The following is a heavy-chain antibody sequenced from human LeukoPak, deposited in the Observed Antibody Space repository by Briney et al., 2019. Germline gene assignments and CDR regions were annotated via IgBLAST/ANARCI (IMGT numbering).Heavy chain of an antibody. J-gene: IGHJ4*02. CDR1: GYTFTDYY. V-gene: IGHV1-2*02. CDR3: ARANFLYCSSSTCLFDY. Sequence: RASVKVSCKASGYTFTDYYMHWARQAPGQGFEWMGWINPNDGDTNYAQKFQGRVTMTRYTSISTAHMEVSRLRSDDTAVYYCARANFLYCSSSTCLFDYWGQGTLVTVSS. CDR2: INPNDGDT. D-gene: IGHD2-2*01.